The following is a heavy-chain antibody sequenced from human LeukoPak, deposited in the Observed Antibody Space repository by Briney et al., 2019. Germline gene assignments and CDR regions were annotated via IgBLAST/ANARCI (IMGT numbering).Heavy chain of an antibody. V-gene: IGHV3-53*01. J-gene: IGHJ4*02. D-gene: IGHD5-18*01. CDR2: IYSDGST. CDR1: GFIVSGDF. CDR3: ARRNTYGFFDY. Sequence: GGSLRLSCAASGFIVSGDFMSWVRQAPGKGLEWVSVIYSDGSTYYADSVKGRFTISRDNSKNTLDLQMTGLRAEDTAVYYCARRNTYGFFDYWGQGTLVTVSS.